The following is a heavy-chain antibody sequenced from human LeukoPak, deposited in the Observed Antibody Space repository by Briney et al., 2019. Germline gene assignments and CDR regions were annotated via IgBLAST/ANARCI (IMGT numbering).Heavy chain of an antibody. D-gene: IGHD3-22*01. Sequence: GGSLRLSCTASGFTSGDYTMSWVRQAPGKGLEWVCFIRIKADGGTTEYAATVKCRFTISRGNSKSLAYLQMNSLKTEDTVVYYCTRVQIRAVTWIVVLRGHDVFVWGQGTMVTVSS. CDR3: TRVQIRAVTWIVVLRGHDVFV. V-gene: IGHV3-49*04. J-gene: IGHJ3*01. CDR2: IRIKADGGTT. CDR1: GFTSGDYT.